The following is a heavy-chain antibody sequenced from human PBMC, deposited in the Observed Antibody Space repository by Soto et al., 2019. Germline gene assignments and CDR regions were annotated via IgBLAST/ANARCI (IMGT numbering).Heavy chain of an antibody. D-gene: IGHD4-17*01. Sequence: ASVKVSCKASGYTFTSYGISWVRQAPGQGLEWMGWISAYNGNTNYAQKLQGRVTMTTDTSTSTAYMELRSLRSDDTAVYYCARDRGDYVDDSSDPWGQGTLVTVSS. CDR2: ISAYNGNT. V-gene: IGHV1-18*01. CDR1: GYTFTSYG. J-gene: IGHJ5*02. CDR3: ARDRGDYVDDSSDP.